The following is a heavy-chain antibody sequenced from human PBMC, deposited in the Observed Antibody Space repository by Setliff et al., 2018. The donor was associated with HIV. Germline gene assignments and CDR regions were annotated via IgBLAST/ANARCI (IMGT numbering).Heavy chain of an antibody. D-gene: IGHD3-10*01. CDR1: GHTFDNYD. Sequence: ASVKVSCKASGHTFDNYDINWVRRATGQGLEWMGWMNPNSGATGYAQKFQGRVTMTRDTSISTAYMELSSLTSKDTAVYYCASGKGVRGVIITGGLDVWGKGTTVTVSS. CDR3: ASGKGVRGVIITGGLDV. CDR2: MNPNSGAT. V-gene: IGHV1-8*01. J-gene: IGHJ6*04.